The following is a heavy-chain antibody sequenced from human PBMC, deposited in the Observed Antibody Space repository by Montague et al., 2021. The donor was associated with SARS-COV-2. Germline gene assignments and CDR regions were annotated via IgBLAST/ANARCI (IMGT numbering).Heavy chain of an antibody. CDR1: GGSISSSTYY. J-gene: IGHJ4*02. Sequence: SETLSLTCAVSGGSISSSTYYWVWIRQPPGKGLEWVGTIFYSGSAYYNPSLKSRVTVSVDTSKNQFSLKLSSVTAADMAVYYCATHQSGTMMAYWGQGTLVTVSS. CDR2: IFYSGSA. D-gene: IGHD3-22*01. V-gene: IGHV4-39*01. CDR3: ATHQSGTMMAY.